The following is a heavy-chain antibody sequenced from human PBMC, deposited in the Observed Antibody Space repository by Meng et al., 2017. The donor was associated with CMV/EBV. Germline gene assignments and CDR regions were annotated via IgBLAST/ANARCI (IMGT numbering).Heavy chain of an antibody. CDR2: ISGYNANT. V-gene: IGHV1-18*01. CDR1: GYTFTTFG. Sequence: ASVKASCKASGYTFTTFGISWVRQAPGQGLEWMGWISGYNANTKYAQKFQGRVTMTTDTSTSTAYMELRSLRSDDTAVYYCARGRLTGTTLYYGMDVWGQGTTVTVSS. J-gene: IGHJ6*02. D-gene: IGHD1/OR15-1a*01. CDR3: ARGRLTGTTLYYGMDV.